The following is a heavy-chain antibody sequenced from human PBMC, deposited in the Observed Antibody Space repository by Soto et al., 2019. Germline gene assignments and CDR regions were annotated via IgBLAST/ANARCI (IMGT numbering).Heavy chain of an antibody. CDR3: AKQAVVVAATPWFDP. D-gene: IGHD2-15*01. CDR2: ISGGGGST. J-gene: IGHJ5*02. CDR1: GFTFSTCA. V-gene: IGHV3-23*01. Sequence: EVQLLESGGGLVQPGGSLRLSCAASGFTFSTCAMNWVRQAPGKGLEWVSSISGGGGSTYYGDSVKGRFTISRDNSKNTLYLQIHGLRADDTAVYYCAKQAVVVAATPWFDPWGQGTLVTVSS.